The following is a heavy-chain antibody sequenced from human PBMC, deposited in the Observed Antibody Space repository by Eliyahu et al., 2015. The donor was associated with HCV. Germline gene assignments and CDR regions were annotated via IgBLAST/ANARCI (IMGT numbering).Heavy chain of an antibody. CDR2: VYSGGST. D-gene: IGHD2-21*02. Sequence: EVQLVESGGGLIQSGGSLRLSCAASGFTVSSHYMTWVRQAPGKGLEWVSVVYSGGSTYYADSVKGRFTISRDNSKNTLYLQMNSLRAEDTAIYCCARGSREYCGGDCLLDYWGQGTLVTVSS. V-gene: IGHV3-53*01. CDR1: GFTVSSHY. CDR3: ARGSREYCGGDCLLDY. J-gene: IGHJ4*02.